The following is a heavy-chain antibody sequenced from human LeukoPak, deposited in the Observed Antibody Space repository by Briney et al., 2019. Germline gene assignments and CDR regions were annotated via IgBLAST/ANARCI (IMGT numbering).Heavy chain of an antibody. CDR1: GYSFTGYY. J-gene: IGHJ5*02. D-gene: IGHD2-2*01. CDR3: AREYQLLGNP. V-gene: IGHV1-2*02. CDR2: MNPDSGAT. Sequence: GDSVKVTCKASGYSFTGYYLHWVRQAPGQGLEWLGWMNPDSGATTYAQKFQGRVTMTRDTSISTAYMELSRLRSDDTAVYYCAREYQLLGNPWGQGTLVTVSS.